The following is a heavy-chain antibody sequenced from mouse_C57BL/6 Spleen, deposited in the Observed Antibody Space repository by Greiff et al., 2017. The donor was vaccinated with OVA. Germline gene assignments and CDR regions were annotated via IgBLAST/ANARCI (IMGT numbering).Heavy chain of an antibody. V-gene: IGHV1-52*01. CDR3: ARPPDFVGSSYWYFDV. CDR2: IDPSDSET. CDR1: GYTFTSYW. J-gene: IGHJ1*03. D-gene: IGHD1-1*01. Sequence: QVQLQQPGAELVRPGSSVKLSCKASGYTFTSYWMHWVKQRPIQGLEWIGNIDPSDSETHYNQKFKDKATLTVDKSSSTAYMQLSSLTSEDSAVYYCARPPDFVGSSYWYFDVWGTGTTVTVSS.